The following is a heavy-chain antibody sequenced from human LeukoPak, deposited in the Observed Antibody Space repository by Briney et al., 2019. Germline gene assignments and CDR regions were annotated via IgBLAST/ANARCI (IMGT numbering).Heavy chain of an antibody. V-gene: IGHV4-61*02. D-gene: IGHD3-22*01. CDR3: ATDHYYDSKLDP. CDR2: IYGNGNT. J-gene: IGHJ5*02. Sequence: PSETLSLTCTVSGGSISSGTYYWTWIRQPAGQRLEWIGRIYGNGNTNYNPSLKSRVTISVGTSKNQFSVKLSSVTAADTAMYYCATDHYYDSKLDPWGQGTLVTVSS. CDR1: GGSISSGTYY.